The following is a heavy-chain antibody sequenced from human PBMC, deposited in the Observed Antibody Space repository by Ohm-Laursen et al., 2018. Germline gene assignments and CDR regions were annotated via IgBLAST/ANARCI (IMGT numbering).Heavy chain of an antibody. V-gene: IGHV4-59*08. CDR2: IHYSGST. J-gene: IGHJ6*02. D-gene: IGHD6-6*01. CDR1: GGSFSGYY. Sequence: ETLSLTCAVYGGSFSGYYWSWIRQPPGKGLEWIGNIHYSGSTNYNPSLKSRVIISLDTSKNQFSLKLSSVTAADTAVYFCTRQGSSSNNYYYNGMDVWGQGTTVTVSS. CDR3: TRQGSSSNNYYYNGMDV.